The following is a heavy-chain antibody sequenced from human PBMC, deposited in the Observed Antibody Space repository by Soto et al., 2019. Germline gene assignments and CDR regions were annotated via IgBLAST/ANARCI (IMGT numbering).Heavy chain of an antibody. V-gene: IGHV1-18*04. D-gene: IGHD6-19*01. CDR3: SRFIMVGGWFDPNYYHGMDV. CDR2: ISGYNGNT. J-gene: IGHJ6*02. CDR1: GYTFTIYG. Sequence: QVQLVQSGAEVKKPGASVKVSCKASGYTFTIYGISWVRQAPGQGLEWMGWISGYNGNTNYAQTVQGRVTMTTDTSTGTVYMELRSLKSDDTAIYYCSRFIMVGGWFDPNYYHGMDVWGQGTTVTVSS.